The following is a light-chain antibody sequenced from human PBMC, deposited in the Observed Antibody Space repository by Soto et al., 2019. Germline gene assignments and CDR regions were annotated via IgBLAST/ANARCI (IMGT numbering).Light chain of an antibody. CDR2: DAS. CDR1: QRVSRN. J-gene: IGKJ1*01. Sequence: EIVMTQSPATLSVSPGERATLSCRASQRVSRNLAWYQQKPGQAPRLLIYDASTRATGIPDRFSGSGSETEFTLTISSLQSEDYAIYYCQQYNNWPLWTFGQGTKVEIK. V-gene: IGKV3-15*01. CDR3: QQYNNWPLWT.